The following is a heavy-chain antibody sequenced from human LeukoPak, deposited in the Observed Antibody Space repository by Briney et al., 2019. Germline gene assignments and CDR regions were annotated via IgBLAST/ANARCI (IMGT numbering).Heavy chain of an antibody. CDR3: ARHSGSGSLSRPFDP. Sequence: PSETLSLTCSVSGASFTSGGFYWGWLRQSPGKGLEWIATIYYTGSTYYDPSLKSRVTISIDTSKNQFSLNVRSVSAAETAVYYCARHSGSGSLSRPFDPWGQGTLVTVTS. CDR2: IYYTGST. CDR1: GASFTSGGFY. J-gene: IGHJ5*02. D-gene: IGHD3-10*01. V-gene: IGHV4-39*01.